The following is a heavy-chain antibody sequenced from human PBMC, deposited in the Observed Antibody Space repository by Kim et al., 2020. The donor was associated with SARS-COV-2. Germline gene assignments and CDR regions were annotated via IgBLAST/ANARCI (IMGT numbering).Heavy chain of an antibody. D-gene: IGHD3-3*01. Sequence: YADSVQGRCTISRDNAKNSLYLRMNSLRAEDTALYYCSKDIRDYYYYGMDVWGQGTTVTVSS. V-gene: IGHV3-9*01. J-gene: IGHJ6*02. CDR3: SKDIRDYYYYGMDV.